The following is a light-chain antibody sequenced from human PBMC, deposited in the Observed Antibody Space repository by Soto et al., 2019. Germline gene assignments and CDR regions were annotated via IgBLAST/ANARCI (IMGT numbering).Light chain of an antibody. J-gene: IGLJ3*02. CDR2: YDH. CDR3: ATWDDSLNGPV. V-gene: IGLV1-36*01. CDR1: SSNIGNNG. Sequence: QSVLTQPPSVSEAPRQRVTISCSGSSSNIGNNGVNWYQQLPGKAPKLLIYYDHLLPSGVSDRFSGSKSGTSASLAISGLQSEDEAEYYCATWDDSLNGPVFGGGTKLTVL.